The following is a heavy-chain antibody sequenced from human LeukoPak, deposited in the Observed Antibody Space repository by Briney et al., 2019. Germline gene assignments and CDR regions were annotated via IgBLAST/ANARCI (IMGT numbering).Heavy chain of an antibody. J-gene: IGHJ6*03. CDR2: IKSKTDGGAT. CDR3: TAGDDMDV. CDR1: GFTFSDAW. D-gene: IGHD3-10*01. V-gene: IGHV3-15*01. Sequence: PGGSLRLSCAASGFTFSDAWMSWVRQAPGKGLEWVGRIKSKTDGGATDYAAPVKGRVTVSRDDSKNTLYLQMNSLKTEDTAVYYCTAGDDMDVWGKGTSVSVSS.